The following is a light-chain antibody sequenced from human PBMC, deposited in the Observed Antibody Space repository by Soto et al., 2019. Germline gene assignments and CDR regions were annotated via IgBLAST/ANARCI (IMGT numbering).Light chain of an antibody. V-gene: IGKV3-20*01. CDR1: QSVTSTY. J-gene: IGKJ2*01. CDR2: GAS. Sequence: EIVLTQSPGTLSLCPGDRATLSCRASQSVTSTYFAWYQQKPGQAPSLLIYGASRRAIGIPDRFSGSGSGTDFTLTISRLEPEDFAVYYCQQYGSSLYTFGQGTKLEIK. CDR3: QQYGSSLYT.